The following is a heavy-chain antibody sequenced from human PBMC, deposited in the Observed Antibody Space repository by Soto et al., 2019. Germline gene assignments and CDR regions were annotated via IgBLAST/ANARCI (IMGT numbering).Heavy chain of an antibody. CDR3: ARGLRYCSSTNCYPPGYYYYYGMDV. D-gene: IGHD2-2*01. CDR1: GGSFSGYY. J-gene: IGHJ6*02. CDR2: INHSGST. Sequence: PSETLSLTCAVYGGSFSGYYWSWIRQPPGKGLEWIGEINHSGSTNYNPSLKSRVTISVDTSKNQFSLKLSSVTAADTAVYYCARGLRYCSSTNCYPPGYYYYYGMDVWGQGTTVTVSS. V-gene: IGHV4-34*01.